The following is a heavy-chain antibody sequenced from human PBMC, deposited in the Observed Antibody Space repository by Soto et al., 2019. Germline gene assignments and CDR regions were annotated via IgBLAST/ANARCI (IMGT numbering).Heavy chain of an antibody. CDR3: AKDRRGIAVAGALQWGNNYYYYGMDV. J-gene: IGHJ6*02. V-gene: IGHV3-30*18. CDR1: GFTFSSYG. CDR2: ISYDGSNK. Sequence: LRLSCAASGFTFSSYGMHWVRQAPGKGLEWVAVISYDGSNKYYADSVKGRFTISRDNSKNTLYLQMNSLRAEDTAVYYCAKDRRGIAVAGALQWGNNYYYYGMDVWGQGTTVTVSS. D-gene: IGHD6-19*01.